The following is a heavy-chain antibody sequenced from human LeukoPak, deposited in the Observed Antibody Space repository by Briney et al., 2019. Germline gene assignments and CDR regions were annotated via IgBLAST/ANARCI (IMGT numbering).Heavy chain of an antibody. CDR1: GYTFTSYG. D-gene: IGHD1-20*01. V-gene: IGHV1-18*01. CDR2: ISAYNGNT. J-gene: IGHJ4*02. Sequence: ASVKVSCKASGYTFTSYGISWVRQAPGQGLEWMGWISAYNGNTNYAQKLQGRVTMTTDTSTSTAYMELRSLRSDDTAVYYCARVDSGITGPLSLFDYWGQGTLVTVSS. CDR3: ARVDSGITGPLSLFDY.